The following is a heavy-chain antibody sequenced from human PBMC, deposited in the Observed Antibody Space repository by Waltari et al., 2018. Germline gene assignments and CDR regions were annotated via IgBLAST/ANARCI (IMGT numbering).Heavy chain of an antibody. V-gene: IGHV1-69*01. CDR2: IIPIFGTA. CDR1: GYTFTSYD. J-gene: IGHJ6*03. CDR3: ARGLPIYYYYYMDV. D-gene: IGHD2-21*02. Sequence: QVQLVQSGAEVKKPGASVKVSCKASGYTFTSYDINWVRQAPGQGLEWMGGIIPIFGTANYAQKFQGRVTITTDESTSTAYMELSSLRSEDTAVYYCARGLPIYYYYYMDVWGKGTTVTVSS.